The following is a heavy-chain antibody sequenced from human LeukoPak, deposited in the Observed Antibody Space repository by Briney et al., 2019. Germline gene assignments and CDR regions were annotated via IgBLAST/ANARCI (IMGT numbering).Heavy chain of an antibody. CDR3: ARGTPSGTLWVPFDY. CDR2: IIPIFGTA. D-gene: IGHD3-10*01. J-gene: IGHJ4*02. V-gene: IGHV1-69*13. Sequence: GASVKVSCKASGGTFSSYAISWVRQAPGQGLEWMGGIIPIFGTANYAQKFQGRVTITADESTSTAYMELNSLRSEDTAVYYCARGTPSGTLWVPFDYWGQGTLVTVSS. CDR1: GGTFSSYA.